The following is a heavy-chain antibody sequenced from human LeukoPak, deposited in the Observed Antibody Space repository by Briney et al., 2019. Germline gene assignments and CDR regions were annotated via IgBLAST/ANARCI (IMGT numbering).Heavy chain of an antibody. V-gene: IGHV3-7*01. Sequence: PGGSLRLACAASGFTFTNYWISWVRQAPGKGLDWVATIKQDGTEKYYVDSVKGRFTISRDNAKNSLFLQMNSLRAEDTAVYYCARDRNTDFWSGYYTNYFDYWGQGTLVTVSS. CDR3: ARDRNTDFWSGYYTNYFDY. CDR2: IKQDGTEK. J-gene: IGHJ4*02. CDR1: GFTFTNYW. D-gene: IGHD3-3*01.